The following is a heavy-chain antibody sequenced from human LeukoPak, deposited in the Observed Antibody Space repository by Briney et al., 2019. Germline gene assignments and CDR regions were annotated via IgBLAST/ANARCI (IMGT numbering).Heavy chain of an antibody. Sequence: GGSLRLSCAASGFTFSSYAMSWVRQAPGKGLEWVSAISGSGGSTYYADSVKGRFTISRDNSKNTLYLQMNSLKAEDTAVYYCARGGYHHGFDIWGQGTMVTVSS. J-gene: IGHJ3*02. V-gene: IGHV3-23*01. CDR2: ISGSGGST. CDR3: ARGGYHHGFDI. D-gene: IGHD2-15*01. CDR1: GFTFSSYA.